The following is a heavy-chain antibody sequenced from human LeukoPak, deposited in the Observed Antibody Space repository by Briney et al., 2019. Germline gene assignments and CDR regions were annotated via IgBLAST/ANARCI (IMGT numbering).Heavy chain of an antibody. CDR3: ARQQGLQNLNFDY. D-gene: IGHD4-11*01. CDR1: GYTFTSYY. Sequence: ASVKVSCKTSGYTFTSYYIHWVRQAPGQGLEWMGIINPIGGTTDYPQRFQGRVTMTRDTSTSTVYMELSSLSPEDTAVYYCARQQGLQNLNFDYWGQGTLVTVSS. CDR2: INPIGGTT. J-gene: IGHJ4*02. V-gene: IGHV1-46*01.